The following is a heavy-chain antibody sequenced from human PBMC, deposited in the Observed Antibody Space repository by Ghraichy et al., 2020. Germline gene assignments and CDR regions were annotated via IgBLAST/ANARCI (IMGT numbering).Heavy chain of an antibody. D-gene: IGHD3-9*01. V-gene: IGHV4-4*02. CDR3: ARGGYDNHWFNAFDM. CDR1: GGSISSSNW. J-gene: IGHJ3*02. Sequence: SETLSLTCAVSGGSISSSNWWHWVRQPPGKGLEWIGEIFHSGSTNYNPSLKSRATISVDKSKNQFSLNLSSVTAADTAVYYCARGGYDNHWFNAFDMWGQGTRVTVSS. CDR2: IFHSGST.